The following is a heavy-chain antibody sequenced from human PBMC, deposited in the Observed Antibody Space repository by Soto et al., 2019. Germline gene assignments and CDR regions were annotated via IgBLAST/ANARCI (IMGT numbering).Heavy chain of an antibody. J-gene: IGHJ4*02. V-gene: IGHV1-69*02. CDR2: IIPILGIA. D-gene: IGHD3-22*01. CDR1: GGTFSSYT. Sequence: GASVKVSCKASGGTFSSYTISWVRQAPGQGLEWMGRIIPILGIANYAQKFQGRVTITADKSTSTAYMELSSLRSEDTAVYYCARATQSYYDTSGYYSYVHWGQGAQVTVSS. CDR3: ARATQSYYDTSGYYSYVH.